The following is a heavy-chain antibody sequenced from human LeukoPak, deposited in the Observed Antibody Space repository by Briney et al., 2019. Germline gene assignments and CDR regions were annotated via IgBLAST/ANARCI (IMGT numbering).Heavy chain of an antibody. Sequence: PSETLSLTCAVYGGSFSGYYWSWIRQPPGKGLEWIGEINHSGSTNYNPSLKSRVTISVDTSKNQFSLKLSSVTAADTAVYYCARDGRGFGELSTYYYYYYMDVWGKGTTVTVSS. V-gene: IGHV4-34*01. CDR2: INHSGST. CDR1: GGSFSGYY. J-gene: IGHJ6*03. D-gene: IGHD3-10*01. CDR3: ARDGRGFGELSTYYYYYYMDV.